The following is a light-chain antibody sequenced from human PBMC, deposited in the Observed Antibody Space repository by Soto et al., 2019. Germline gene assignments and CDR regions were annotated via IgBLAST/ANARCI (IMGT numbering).Light chain of an antibody. CDR3: SSYTSSSTPVV. V-gene: IGLV2-14*01. CDR1: SSDVGGYNY. CDR2: DVS. Sequence: QSALTQPASVSGSPGQSITISCTGTSSDVGGYNYVSWYQQHPGKALKLMIYDVSNRPSGVSNRFSGSKSGNTASLTISGLQAEDEAYYYCSSYTSSSTPVVFGGGTKLTVL. J-gene: IGLJ2*01.